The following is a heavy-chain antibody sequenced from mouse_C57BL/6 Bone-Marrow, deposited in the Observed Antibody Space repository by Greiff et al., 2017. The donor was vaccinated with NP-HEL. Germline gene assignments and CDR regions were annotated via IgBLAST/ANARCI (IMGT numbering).Heavy chain of an antibody. J-gene: IGHJ4*01. CDR2: IHPNSGST. CDR3: ASSLLYGKYAMDY. D-gene: IGHD1-1*01. CDR1: GYTFTSYW. Sequence: QVQLQQPGAELVKPGASVKLSCKASGYTFTSYWMHWVKQRPGQGLEWIGMIHPNSGSTNYNEKFKSKATLTVDKSSSTAYMQLSSLTSEDSAVYDGASSLLYGKYAMDYWGQGTSVTVSS. V-gene: IGHV1-64*01.